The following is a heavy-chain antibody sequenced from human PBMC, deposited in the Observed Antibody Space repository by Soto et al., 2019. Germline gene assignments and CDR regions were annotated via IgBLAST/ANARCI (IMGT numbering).Heavy chain of an antibody. CDR2: INHSGST. J-gene: IGHJ4*02. CDR3: ARGLLPERLVRLDY. Sequence: SETLSLTCAVYGGSFSGYYWSWIRQPPGKGLEWIGEINHSGSTNYNPSLKSRVTISVDTSKNQFSLKLSSVTAADTAVYYCARGLLPERLVRLDYWGQGTLVTVSS. V-gene: IGHV4-34*01. D-gene: IGHD1-20*01. CDR1: GGSFSGYY.